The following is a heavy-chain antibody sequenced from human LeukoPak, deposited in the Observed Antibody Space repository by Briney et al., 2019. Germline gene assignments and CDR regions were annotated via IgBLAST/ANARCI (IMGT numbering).Heavy chain of an antibody. Sequence: PSETLSLTCTVSGGSMSYYYWTWIRQPAGKGLEWIGRIYTSGSTNYNPSLKSRVTMSVDTSKNQFSLKLSSVTAADTAVYYCARGGYYYDSSGYYRFDYWGQGTLVTVSS. D-gene: IGHD3-22*01. CDR2: IYTSGST. J-gene: IGHJ4*02. CDR3: ARGGYYYDSSGYYRFDY. CDR1: GGSMSYYY. V-gene: IGHV4-4*07.